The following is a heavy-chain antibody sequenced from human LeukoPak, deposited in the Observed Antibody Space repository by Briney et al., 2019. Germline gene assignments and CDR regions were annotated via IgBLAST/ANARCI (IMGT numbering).Heavy chain of an antibody. CDR3: ARVMDYGLYYFDY. V-gene: IGHV3-53*01. Sequence: GGSLRLSCAASGFTVSSNYMTWVRQAPGKGLEWVSVIYSGGTTYYADSVRGRFTISRDNSKNTLYLQMNSLRAEDTAVYYCARVMDYGLYYFDYWGQGTLVTVSS. D-gene: IGHD4-17*01. CDR2: IYSGGTT. CDR1: GFTVSSNY. J-gene: IGHJ4*02.